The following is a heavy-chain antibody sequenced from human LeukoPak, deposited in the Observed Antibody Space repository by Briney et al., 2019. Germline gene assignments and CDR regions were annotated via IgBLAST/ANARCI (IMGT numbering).Heavy chain of an antibody. D-gene: IGHD2/OR15-2a*01. Sequence: SETLSLTCTVSGVSISSSSYYWGWIRQPPGRGLEWVGSIYYSGSTYYNPSLKSRATISVDTSKNHFSLKLSSVTAADTAVYYCASRSPIGLLNWFDPWGQGTLVTVSS. J-gene: IGHJ5*02. CDR3: ASRSPIGLLNWFDP. CDR2: IYYSGST. V-gene: IGHV4-39*01. CDR1: GVSISSSSYY.